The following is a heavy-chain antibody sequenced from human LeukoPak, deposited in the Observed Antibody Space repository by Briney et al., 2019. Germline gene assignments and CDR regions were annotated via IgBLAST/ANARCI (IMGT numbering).Heavy chain of an antibody. J-gene: IGHJ6*03. CDR3: AGVVAVTGTPVYYMDV. V-gene: IGHV1-2*02. Sequence: GASVTVSFKSSGYMFTVYYMHWVRQAPGQGLEWMGWINPNSGGTNYAQKFQGRVTMTRDTSISTAYMDLNRLRSDDTAVYYCAGVVAVTGTPVYYMDVWGKGTTVTVSS. CDR1: GYMFTVYY. D-gene: IGHD6-19*01. CDR2: INPNSGGT.